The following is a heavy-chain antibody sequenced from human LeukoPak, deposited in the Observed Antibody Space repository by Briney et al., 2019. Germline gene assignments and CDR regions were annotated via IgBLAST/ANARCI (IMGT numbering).Heavy chain of an antibody. CDR1: GFSFSTYY. CDR3: ASDFTGRDDY. V-gene: IGHV3-7*01. Sequence: PGGSLRLSCAASGFSFSTYYMSWVRQAPGKGLEWVANIKEDGSEKYYVDSVKGRFTISRDNAKNILYLQMNSLGAEDTAVYSCASDFTGRDDYWGQGTLVTVSS. J-gene: IGHJ4*02. D-gene: IGHD2-8*02. CDR2: IKEDGSEK.